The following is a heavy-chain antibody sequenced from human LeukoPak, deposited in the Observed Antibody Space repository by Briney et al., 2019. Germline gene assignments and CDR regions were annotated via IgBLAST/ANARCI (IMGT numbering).Heavy chain of an antibody. CDR2: IIPIFGTA. Sequence: ASVKVSCKASGGTSSSYAISWVRQAPGQGLEWMGGIIPIFGTANYAQKFQGRVTITADESTSTAYMELSSLRSEDTAVYYCARVGSSSSGSGYWGQGTLVTVSS. D-gene: IGHD6-6*01. CDR1: GGTSSSYA. CDR3: ARVGSSSSGSGY. J-gene: IGHJ4*02. V-gene: IGHV1-69*13.